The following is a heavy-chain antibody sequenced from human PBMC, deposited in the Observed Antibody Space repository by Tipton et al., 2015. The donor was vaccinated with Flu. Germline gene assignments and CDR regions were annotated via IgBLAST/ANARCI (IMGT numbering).Heavy chain of an antibody. Sequence: TLSLTCTVSGGFITSGSYYWTWIRQSAGTGLEWIGRIYTTGSTNYNPSLRSRVTISVDTSKNQFSLILSSVTAADTAVYYCARSSRGWYRAMFDWGQGTLVTVSS. CDR1: GGFITSGSYY. D-gene: IGHD6-19*01. CDR3: ARSSRGWYRAMFD. CDR2: IYTTGST. J-gene: IGHJ4*02. V-gene: IGHV4-61*02.